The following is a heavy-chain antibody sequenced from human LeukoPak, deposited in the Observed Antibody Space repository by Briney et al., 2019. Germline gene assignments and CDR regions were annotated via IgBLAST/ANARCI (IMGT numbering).Heavy chain of an antibody. J-gene: IGHJ3*02. D-gene: IGHD5-24*01. Sequence: PGGSLRLSCAASGFTFSDYYMSWIRQAPGKGLEWVSYITSGSGDTKYADSVKGRFTISRDNAKNSLYLQMNSLRAEDTAVYYCAGGWLQWDDAFDIWGQGTMVTVSS. CDR2: ITSGSGDT. CDR1: GFTFSDYY. CDR3: AGGWLQWDDAFDI. V-gene: IGHV3-11*03.